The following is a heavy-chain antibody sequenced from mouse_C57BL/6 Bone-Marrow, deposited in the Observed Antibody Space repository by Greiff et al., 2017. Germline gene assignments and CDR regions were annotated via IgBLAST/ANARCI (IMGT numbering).Heavy chain of an antibody. CDR3: ARNFPITTVVDWYFDV. J-gene: IGHJ1*03. D-gene: IGHD1-1*01. V-gene: IGHV2-9-1*01. Sequence: VKVVESGPGLVAPSQSLSITCTVSGFSLTSYAISWVRQPPGKGLEWLGVIWTGGGTNYNSALKSRLSISKDNSKSQVFLKMNSLQTDDTARYYCARNFPITTVVDWYFDVWGTGTTVTVSS. CDR1: GFSLTSYA. CDR2: IWTGGGT.